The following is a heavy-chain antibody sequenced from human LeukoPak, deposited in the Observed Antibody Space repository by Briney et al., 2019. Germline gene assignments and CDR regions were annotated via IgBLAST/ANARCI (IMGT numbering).Heavy chain of an antibody. CDR2: IYYSGST. D-gene: IGHD6-13*01. J-gene: IGHJ4*02. Sequence: SETLSLTCSVSGDSISSYYWSWIRQPPGKGLEWIGYIYYSGSTNYNPSLKSRVTVSVDTSKNQFSLKLSSVTAADTAVYYCARGGLAASDFDYWGQGTLVTVSS. CDR3: ARGGLAASDFDY. V-gene: IGHV4-59*01. CDR1: GDSISSYY.